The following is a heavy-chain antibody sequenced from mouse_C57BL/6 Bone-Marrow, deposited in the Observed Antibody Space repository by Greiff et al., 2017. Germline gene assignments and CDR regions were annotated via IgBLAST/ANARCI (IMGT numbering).Heavy chain of an antibody. CDR1: GYTFTSYW. J-gene: IGHJ4*01. CDR3: ARGWEYAMDY. CDR2: IDPSDSET. D-gene: IGHD1-1*02. Sequence: QVQLKQPGAELVRPGSSVKLSCKASGYTFTSYWMHWVKQRPIQGLEWIGNIDPSDSETHYNQKFKDKATLTVDKSSSTAYMQLSSLTSEDSAVYYGARGWEYAMDYWGQGTSDTVSS. V-gene: IGHV1-52*01.